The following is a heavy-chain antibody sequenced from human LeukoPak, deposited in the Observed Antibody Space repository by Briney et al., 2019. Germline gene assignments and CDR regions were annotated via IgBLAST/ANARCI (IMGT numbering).Heavy chain of an antibody. Sequence: ASVKVSCKASGYTFTSYAISWVRQAPGQGLEWMGGIIPIFGTANYAQKFQGRVTITADESTSTAYMELSSLRSEDTAVYYCARDGGLYYYDSSGYSWFDPWGQGTLVTVSS. J-gene: IGHJ5*02. V-gene: IGHV1-69*13. CDR1: GYTFTSYA. CDR3: ARDGGLYYYDSSGYSWFDP. D-gene: IGHD3-22*01. CDR2: IIPIFGTA.